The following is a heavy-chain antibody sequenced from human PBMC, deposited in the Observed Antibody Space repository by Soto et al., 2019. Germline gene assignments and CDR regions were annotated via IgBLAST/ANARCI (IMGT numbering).Heavy chain of an antibody. CDR1: GYTFSGYF. CDR3: ARGYYSSSWRVFDY. CDR2: MNPNSGGT. Sequence: QVQLVQSGADVKKPGASVKVSCKTSGYTFSGYFMHWLRQAPGQGLEWMGWMNPNSGGTDDEQNYQGRVSMTWDTSISTAYMDLSRRRSDDTAIYYCARGYYSSSWRVFDYWGQGTLVTVSS. V-gene: IGHV1-2*02. D-gene: IGHD6-13*01. J-gene: IGHJ4*02.